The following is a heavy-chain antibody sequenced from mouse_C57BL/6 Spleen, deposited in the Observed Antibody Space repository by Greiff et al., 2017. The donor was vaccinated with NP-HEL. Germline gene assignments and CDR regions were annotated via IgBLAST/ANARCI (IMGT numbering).Heavy chain of an antibody. CDR2: IDPANGNT. J-gene: IGHJ4*01. CDR1: GFNIKNTY. Sequence: VQLKQSVAELVRPGASVKLSCTASGFNIKNTYMHWVKQRPEQGLEWIGRIDPANGNTKYAPKFQGKATITAETSSNTAYLQLSSRASEDTAIYCCARSTVVAHYYAMDYWGEGASVTVAS. CDR3: ARSTVVAHYYAMDY. V-gene: IGHV14-3*01. D-gene: IGHD1-1*01.